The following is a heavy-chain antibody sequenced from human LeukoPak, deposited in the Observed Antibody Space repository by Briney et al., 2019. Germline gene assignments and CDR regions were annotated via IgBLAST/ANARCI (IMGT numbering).Heavy chain of an antibody. D-gene: IGHD1-7*01. Sequence: PRASVKVSCKASGYSFVLYGISWVRQAPGEGPEWMGWISGSTGDTNYAQKFQGRVTMTADTSSSTAYMELRSLRLDDMAVYYCAKRRGLEVLYYYYMDVWGKGTTVTVSS. J-gene: IGHJ6*03. V-gene: IGHV1-18*03. CDR3: AKRRGLEVLYYYYMDV. CDR2: ISGSTGDT. CDR1: GYSFVLYG.